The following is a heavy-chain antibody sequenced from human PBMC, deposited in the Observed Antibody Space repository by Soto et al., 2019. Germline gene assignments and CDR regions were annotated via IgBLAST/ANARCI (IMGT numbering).Heavy chain of an antibody. D-gene: IGHD2-21*01. CDR3: ARTPTVGYSPY. CDR1: GVSIINNCW. J-gene: IGHJ4*02. Sequence: ETLSPTCAVSGVSIINNCWWAWVRQSPGKGLVWSGSMYNSGTTYYSLSLESRVTISLDTSESRFGLKVSSVTASNSAGYYSARTPTVGYSPYLGQGTLVTVSS. CDR2: MYNSGTT. V-gene: IGHV4-38-2*01.